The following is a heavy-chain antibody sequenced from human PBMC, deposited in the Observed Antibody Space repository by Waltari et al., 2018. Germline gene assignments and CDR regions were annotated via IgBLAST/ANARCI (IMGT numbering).Heavy chain of an antibody. V-gene: IGHV3-23*01. Sequence: EVQLLESGGGLVQPGGSLRLSCAASGFTFSSYAMSWVRPAPGKGLEWVSAISGSGGSTYYADSVKCRYTISRDNSKNTLYLQMNSLRAEDTAVYYCAKEVDSSSSNWFDPWGQGTLVTVSS. CDR3: AKEVDSSSSNWFDP. J-gene: IGHJ5*02. CDR1: GFTFSSYA. CDR2: ISGSGGST. D-gene: IGHD6-6*01.